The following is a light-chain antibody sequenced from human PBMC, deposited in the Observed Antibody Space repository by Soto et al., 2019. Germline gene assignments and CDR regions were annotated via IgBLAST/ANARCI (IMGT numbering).Light chain of an antibody. J-gene: IGKJ1*01. CDR1: QRVTNNY. V-gene: IGKV3-20*01. CDR3: HQYGSSPRT. Sequence: EVVLTQSPGTLSLSPGEGATLSCRASQRVTNNYLAWYQQKPGHPPKLLIYGASSWATGIPDRFSGSGSGTDFTLTISKLEHEDFAVYFCHQYGSSPRTFGQGTKVEF. CDR2: GAS.